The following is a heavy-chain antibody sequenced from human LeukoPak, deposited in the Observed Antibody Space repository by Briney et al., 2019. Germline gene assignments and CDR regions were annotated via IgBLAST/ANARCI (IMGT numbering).Heavy chain of an antibody. Sequence: ASVKVSCKVSGYTLTELSMHWVRQAPGKGLEWMGGFDPEDGETIYAQKFQGRVTMTEDTSTDTAYLELSSLRSEDTAIYYCARELPSTFYFDYWGQGTLLTVSS. CDR3: ARELPSTFYFDY. CDR1: GYTLTELS. J-gene: IGHJ4*02. V-gene: IGHV1-24*01. CDR2: FDPEDGET.